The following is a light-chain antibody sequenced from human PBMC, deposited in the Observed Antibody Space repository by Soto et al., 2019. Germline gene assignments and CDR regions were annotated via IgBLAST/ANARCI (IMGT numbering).Light chain of an antibody. CDR3: QQYGSSPSIT. CDR2: GAS. CDR1: QSVRSN. J-gene: IGKJ5*01. Sequence: IVMTQSPATLSVSPGERVTLSCRVSQSVRSNLAWYQQRPGRAPRLLIYGASSRATGIPARFSGSGSGTDFTLTISRLEPEDFAVYYCQQYGSSPSITFGQGTRLEIK. V-gene: IGKV3-20*01.